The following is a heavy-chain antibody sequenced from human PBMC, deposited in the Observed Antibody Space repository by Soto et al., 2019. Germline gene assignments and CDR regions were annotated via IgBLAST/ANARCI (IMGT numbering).Heavy chain of an antibody. V-gene: IGHV3-23*01. J-gene: IGHJ4*02. Sequence: EVQLLESGGGLVQPWGSLRLSCAASGFTFSNYAMNWVRQAPVKGLEWVSVISGSGDSTYHADSVKGRFTISRDNSKNTLYLQMNGLRAEDTAVYYCARRGSGSYYDYWGQGTLVTVSS. CDR1: GFTFSNYA. CDR3: ARRGSGSYYDY. D-gene: IGHD1-26*01. CDR2: ISGSGDST.